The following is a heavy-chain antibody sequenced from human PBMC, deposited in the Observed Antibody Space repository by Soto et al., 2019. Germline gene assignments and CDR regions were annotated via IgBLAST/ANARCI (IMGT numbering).Heavy chain of an antibody. CDR3: ARLAYSGYFQT. D-gene: IGHD2-21*01. J-gene: IGHJ1*01. CDR1: GGSVSSSSYY. V-gene: IGHV4-39*02. Sequence: SETLSLTCTVSGGSVSSSSYYWGWIRQPPGKGLEWIWSIYYSGAAYYNPSLRSRVSISVDTSNNRFSLALPSLTAADTAVYFCARLAYSGYFQTWGQGSLVTVS. CDR2: IYYSGAA.